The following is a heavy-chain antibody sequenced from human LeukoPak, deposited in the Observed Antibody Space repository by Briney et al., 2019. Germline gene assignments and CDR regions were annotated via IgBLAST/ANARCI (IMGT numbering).Heavy chain of an antibody. J-gene: IGHJ4*02. V-gene: IGHV4-59*02. CDR3: SEGYFEPFDH. Sequence: PSETLSLTCVVSGASVSSSHWNWIRQLPGKGLEWIGCLSYTGKTDYNPSLTSRVTISLDASKSQVSLKLRSLTAADTAVYYCSEGYFEPFDHWGQGTLVTVSS. D-gene: IGHD2/OR15-2a*01. CDR2: LSYTGKT. CDR1: GASVSSSH.